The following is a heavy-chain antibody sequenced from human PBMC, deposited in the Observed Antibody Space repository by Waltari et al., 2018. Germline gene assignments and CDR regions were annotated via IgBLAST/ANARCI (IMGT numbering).Heavy chain of an antibody. Sequence: DVHLVESGGGLVQPGGSLRLSCAHSGFSSSPYWMHWVRRVPGKGPVWVSHINSDGTDTTYADSVKGRFTVSRDNAKSTVFLEMTSLRAEDTAVYFCVRDDPGYGLDVWGQGTTVTVSS. V-gene: IGHV3-74*03. D-gene: IGHD7-27*01. CDR1: GFSSSPYW. CDR2: INSDGTDT. J-gene: IGHJ6*02. CDR3: VRDDPGYGLDV.